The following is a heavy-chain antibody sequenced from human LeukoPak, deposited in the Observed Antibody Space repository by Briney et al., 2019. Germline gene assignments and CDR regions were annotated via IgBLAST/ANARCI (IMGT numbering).Heavy chain of an antibody. CDR1: LGSVTSYH. D-gene: IGHD6-13*01. CDR2: IQSTGNT. Sequence: PSETLSLTCSVSLGSVTSYHWSWIQQPAGKGLEWIGRIQSTGNTNYNPSLKSRVTMSVDTSKNQFSLKLSSVTAADTAVYYCARDKYGYSSSWYPYYYYGMDVWGQGTTVTVSS. J-gene: IGHJ6*02. V-gene: IGHV4-4*07. CDR3: ARDKYGYSSSWYPYYYYGMDV.